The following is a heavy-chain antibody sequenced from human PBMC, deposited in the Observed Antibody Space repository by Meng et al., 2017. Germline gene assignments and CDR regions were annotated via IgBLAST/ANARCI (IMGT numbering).Heavy chain of an antibody. D-gene: IGHD6-19*01. J-gene: IGHJ4*02. CDR1: GGSISSGSYY. V-gene: IGHV4-61*02. CDR3: ARDNGQWLVLDY. CDR2: IYTSGST. Sequence: SETLSLTCTVSGGSISSGSYYWSWIRQPAGKGLEWIGRIYTSGSTNYNPSLKSRVTISVDTSKNQFSLKLSSVTAADTAVYYCARDNGQWLVLDYWGQGTRVTSCS.